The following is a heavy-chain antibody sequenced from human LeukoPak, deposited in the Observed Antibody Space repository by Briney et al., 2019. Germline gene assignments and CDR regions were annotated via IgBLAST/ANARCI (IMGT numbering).Heavy chain of an antibody. CDR3: ARDRWRYCSGGSCFYYYYGMDV. CDR1: GYTFTCYY. D-gene: IGHD2-15*01. Sequence: ASVKVSCKASGYTFTCYYMHWVRQAPGQGLEWMGWINPNSGGTNYAQKFQGRVTMTRDTSISTAYMELSRLRSDDTAVYYCARDRWRYCSGGSCFYYYYGMDVWGQGTTVTVSS. J-gene: IGHJ6*02. V-gene: IGHV1-2*02. CDR2: INPNSGGT.